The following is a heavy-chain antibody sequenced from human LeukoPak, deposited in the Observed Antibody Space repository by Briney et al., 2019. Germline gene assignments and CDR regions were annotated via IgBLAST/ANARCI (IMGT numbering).Heavy chain of an antibody. J-gene: IGHJ6*02. D-gene: IGHD1-26*01. CDR2: ISSSSSYI. CDR3: ARDSGPDWGVGATVVANADV. Sequence: GGSLRLSCAASGFTFSSYSMNWVRQAPGKGLEWVSSISSSSSYIYYADSVKGRFTISRDNAKNSLYLQVNSLRAEDTAVYYCARDSGPDWGVGATVVANADVWGQGTTVTVSS. CDR1: GFTFSSYS. V-gene: IGHV3-21*01.